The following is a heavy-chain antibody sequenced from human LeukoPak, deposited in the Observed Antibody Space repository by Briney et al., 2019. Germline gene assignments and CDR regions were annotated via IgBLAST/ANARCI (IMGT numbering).Heavy chain of an antibody. J-gene: IGHJ6*03. CDR1: GYTFTSYD. CDR2: MNPNSGNT. D-gene: IGHD6-13*01. V-gene: IGHV1-8*03. CDR3: ARGIAAANYYYYMDV. Sequence: ASVKVSWKASGYTFTSYDINWVRQATGQGLEWMGWMNPNSGNTGYAQKFQGRVTITRNTSISTAYMELSSLRSEDTAVYYCARGIAAANYYYYMDVWGKGTTVTVSS.